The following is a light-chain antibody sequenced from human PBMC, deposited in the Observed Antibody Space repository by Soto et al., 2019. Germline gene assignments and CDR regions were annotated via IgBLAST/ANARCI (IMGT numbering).Light chain of an antibody. CDR3: QQYNNSPPRT. CDR1: QSVTTN. CDR2: GAS. J-gene: IGKJ1*01. V-gene: IGKV3-15*01. Sequence: EVVMTQSPATLSVSPGERATLSCRASQSVTTNMAWYQQKPGQAPRLLIYGASTRATGIPARFSGSGSGTDFTLTISSLQSEDFAVYYCQQYNNSPPRTFGQGTKVEIK.